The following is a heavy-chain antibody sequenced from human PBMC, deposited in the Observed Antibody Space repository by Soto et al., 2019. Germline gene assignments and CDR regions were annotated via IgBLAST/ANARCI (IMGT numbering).Heavy chain of an antibody. D-gene: IGHD1-26*01. CDR1: GFTFRSYA. J-gene: IGHJ4*02. CDR2: ISGSGDST. V-gene: IGHV3-23*01. Sequence: EVQLLESGGGLAQPGGSLRLSCAASGFTFRSYAMNWVRQAPGKGPEWVSGISGSGDSTYHANSVKGRFTISRDNSKNTLYLQVNSLRAEDTAVYYCAKGYSASHSPFDDWGQGTLVTVSS. CDR3: AKGYSASHSPFDD.